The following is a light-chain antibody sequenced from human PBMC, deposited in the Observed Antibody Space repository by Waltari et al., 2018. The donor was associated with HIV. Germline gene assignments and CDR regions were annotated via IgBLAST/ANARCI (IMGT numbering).Light chain of an antibody. J-gene: IGLJ2*01. CDR1: SSDVGGYNN. V-gene: IGLV2-14*01. CDR3: SSYTSSSTFYVV. Sequence: QSALTQPASVSGSPGQSITIPRTVTSSDVGGYNNVSWYQQHPGNSPKLMIYDFSNRPSGVSYRFSGSKSGNTASLTISGLQAEDEADYYCSSYTSSSTFYVVFGGGTKLTVL. CDR2: DFS.